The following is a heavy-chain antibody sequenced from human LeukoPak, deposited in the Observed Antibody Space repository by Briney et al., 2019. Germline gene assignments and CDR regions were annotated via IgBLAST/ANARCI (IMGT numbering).Heavy chain of an antibody. CDR2: IIPIFGTA. CDR3: ARDTRRGYSYGPFDY. J-gene: IGHJ4*02. V-gene: IGHV1-69*13. CDR1: GGTFSRYA. D-gene: IGHD5-18*01. Sequence: ASVKVSCKASGGTFSRYAISWVRQAPGQGLEWMGGIIPIFGTANYAQKFQGRVTITADESTSTAYMELSSLRSEDTAVYYCARDTRRGYSYGPFDYWRQGTLVTVSS.